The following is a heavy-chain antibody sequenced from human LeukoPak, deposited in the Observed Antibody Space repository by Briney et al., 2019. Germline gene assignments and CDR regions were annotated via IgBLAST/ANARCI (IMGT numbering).Heavy chain of an antibody. CDR1: GFTFSSYG. J-gene: IGHJ4*02. CDR3: ARVQQYDKFDY. CDR2: ISGSGGIT. D-gene: IGHD3-22*01. V-gene: IGHV3-23*01. Sequence: GGTLILSCVASGFTFSSYGMTWVRQGPGKGLEWVSTISGSGGITKYADSVKGRFTISRDNAKNSLYLQMNSLRAEDTAFYYCARVQQYDKFDYWGQGTLVTVSS.